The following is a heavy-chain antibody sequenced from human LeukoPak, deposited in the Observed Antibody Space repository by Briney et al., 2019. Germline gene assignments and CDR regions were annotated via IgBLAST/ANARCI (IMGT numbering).Heavy chain of an antibody. Sequence: ASVKVSCKASGYTFTSYGISWVRQAPGQGLEWMGWISAYNGNTNYAQKLQGRVTMTTDTSTSTAYMELRSLRSDDTAVYYCARAPYYDFWSGYYPGYFDYWGQGTLVTVSS. CDR1: GYTFTSYG. V-gene: IGHV1-18*01. D-gene: IGHD3-3*01. J-gene: IGHJ4*02. CDR2: ISAYNGNT. CDR3: ARAPYYDFWSGYYPGYFDY.